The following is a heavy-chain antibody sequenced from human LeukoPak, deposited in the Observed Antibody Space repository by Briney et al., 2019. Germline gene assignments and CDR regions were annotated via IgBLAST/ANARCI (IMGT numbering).Heavy chain of an antibody. J-gene: IGHJ4*02. Sequence: GGSPRLSCAASGFTFSSYAMSWVRQAPGKGLEWVSAISGSGGSTYYADSVKGRFTISRDNSKNTLYLQMNSLRAEDTAVYYCAKDYPEGRIVVVPAAIQVTDYWGQGTLVTVSS. CDR1: GFTFSSYA. CDR3: AKDYPEGRIVVVPAAIQVTDY. V-gene: IGHV3-23*01. CDR2: ISGSGGST. D-gene: IGHD2-2*01.